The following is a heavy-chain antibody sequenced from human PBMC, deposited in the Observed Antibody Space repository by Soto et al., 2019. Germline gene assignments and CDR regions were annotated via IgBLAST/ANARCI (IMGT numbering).Heavy chain of an antibody. D-gene: IGHD3-9*01. V-gene: IGHV3-15*01. J-gene: IGHJ4*02. CDR1: GFTFSNAW. CDR3: ATASDWSFHF. Sequence: PGGSLRLSCAASGFTFSNAWMSWVRQAPGKGLEWVGRIKSKTDGGTTDYAAPVKGRFTISRDDSKNTLYLQMNSLRVEDTAVYYCATASDWSFHFWGQGTLVTVSS. CDR2: IKSKTDGGTT.